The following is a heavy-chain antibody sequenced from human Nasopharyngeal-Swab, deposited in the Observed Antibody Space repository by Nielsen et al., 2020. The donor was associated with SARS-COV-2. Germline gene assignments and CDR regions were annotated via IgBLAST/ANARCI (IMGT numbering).Heavy chain of an antibody. J-gene: IGHJ5*02. CDR3: AKYAHYDFLSGYHLGWFDP. V-gene: IGHV4-59*01. D-gene: IGHD3-3*01. CDR2: IYYSGGA. Sequence: WIRQPPRKGLEWIGYIYYSGGANYNLSLKSRVTISVDTSKNQFSLKLNSVTAAGTAVYYCAKYAHYDFLSGYHLGWFDPWGQGTLVTVSS.